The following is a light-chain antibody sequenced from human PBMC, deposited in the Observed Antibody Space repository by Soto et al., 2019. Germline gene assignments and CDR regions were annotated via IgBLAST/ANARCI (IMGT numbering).Light chain of an antibody. J-gene: IGKJ1*01. Sequence: EVVLAQSPATLCVSRLECGPLXCTSSQGIGDTLAWYQHKPGQTPRLLIYGASTRAPGTPARFSGSGSETEFTLTISSLQSEDFAVYYCQHYNNWPPWTFGQGTKVDNK. CDR2: GAS. V-gene: IGKV3-15*01. CDR3: QHYNNWPPWT. CDR1: QGIGDT.